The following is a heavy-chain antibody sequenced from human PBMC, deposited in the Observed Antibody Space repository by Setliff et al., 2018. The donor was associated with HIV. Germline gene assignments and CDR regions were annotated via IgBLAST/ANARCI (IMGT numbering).Heavy chain of an antibody. J-gene: IGHJ4*02. D-gene: IGHD6-13*01. CDR2: IYYSGST. Sequence: PSETLSLTCTVSGGSISSYYWSWIRQPPGEGLEWIGYIYYSGSTNYNPSLKSRVTISVDTSKNQFSLKLSSVTAADTAVYYCARYSSSWYGFDYWGQGTLVTVSS. V-gene: IGHV4-59*01. CDR1: GGSISSYY. CDR3: ARYSSSWYGFDY.